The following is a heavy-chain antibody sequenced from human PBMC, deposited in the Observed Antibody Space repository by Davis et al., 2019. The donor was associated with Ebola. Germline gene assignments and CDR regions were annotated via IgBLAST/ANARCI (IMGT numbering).Heavy chain of an antibody. J-gene: IGHJ3*02. D-gene: IGHD2-15*01. Sequence: KVSCKGSGYSFTSYWISWVRQMPGKGLEWMGKIDPSDSYTNYSPSFQGHVTIPADKSITTAYLQWSSLKASDTAMYYCAFARAARRLDAFDIWGQGTMVTVSS. CDR2: IDPSDSYT. V-gene: IGHV5-10-1*01. CDR1: GYSFTSYW. CDR3: AFARAARRLDAFDI.